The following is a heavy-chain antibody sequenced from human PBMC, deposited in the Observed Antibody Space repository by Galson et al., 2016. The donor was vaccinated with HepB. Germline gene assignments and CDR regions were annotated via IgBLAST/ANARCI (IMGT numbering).Heavy chain of an antibody. V-gene: IGHV2-70*01. CDR2: IDWDDAK. Sequence: PALVKPTQTLTLTCTFSGFSLSTPGVCVNWIRQPPGKALEWLALIDWDDAKYYSRSLKTRLTISKDTSKNQVVLTLTNLDPVDTATYYCARSLYNYGYLNWFDPWGQGTLVTVSS. CDR3: ARSLYNYGYLNWFDP. D-gene: IGHD5-18*01. CDR1: GFSLSTPGVC. J-gene: IGHJ5*02.